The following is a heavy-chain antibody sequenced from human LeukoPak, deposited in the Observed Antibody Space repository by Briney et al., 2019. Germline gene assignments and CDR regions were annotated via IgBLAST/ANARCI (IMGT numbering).Heavy chain of an antibody. CDR2: ISSSGSGGNT. Sequence: GGSLRLSCAASGVTLSSYAMSWARQAPGKGLEWVSGISSSGSGGNTYYADSVKGRFTISRDNAKNSLYLQMNSLRAEDTAVYYCARAIRNYGDFTFIRKGNGMDVWGQGTTVTVSS. J-gene: IGHJ6*02. CDR3: ARAIRNYGDFTFIRKGNGMDV. CDR1: GVTLSSYA. V-gene: IGHV3-23*01. D-gene: IGHD4-17*01.